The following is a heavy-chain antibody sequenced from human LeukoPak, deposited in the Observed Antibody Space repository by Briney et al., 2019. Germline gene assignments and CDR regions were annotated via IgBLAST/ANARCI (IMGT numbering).Heavy chain of an antibody. Sequence: GGSLRLSCAASGFTFDDYGMSWVRQAPGKGLEWVSVIYSGGSTYYADSVKGRFTISRDNSKNTLYLQMNSLRAEDTAVYYCARDLSGSGFHWGQGTLVTVSS. J-gene: IGHJ4*02. D-gene: IGHD3-10*01. V-gene: IGHV3-66*01. CDR2: IYSGGST. CDR3: ARDLSGSGFH. CDR1: GFTFDDYG.